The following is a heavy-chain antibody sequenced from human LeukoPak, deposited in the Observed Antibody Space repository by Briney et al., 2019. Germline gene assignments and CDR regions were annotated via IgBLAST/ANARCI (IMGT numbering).Heavy chain of an antibody. J-gene: IGHJ4*02. CDR2: IIPIFGTA. V-gene: IGHV1-69*01. CDR1: GGTFSSYA. D-gene: IGHD2-2*01. Sequence: GASVKVSCKASGGTFSSYAISWVRQAPGQGLEWMGGIIPIFGTANYAQKFQGRVTITADESTSTAYMELSSLRSEDTAVYYCAREGIVVVPAALNSPLYYFDYWGQGTLVTVSS. CDR3: AREGIVVVPAALNSPLYYFDY.